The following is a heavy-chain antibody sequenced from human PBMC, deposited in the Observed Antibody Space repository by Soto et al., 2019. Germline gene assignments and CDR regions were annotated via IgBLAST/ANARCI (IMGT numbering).Heavy chain of an antibody. V-gene: IGHV1-18*01. Sequence: SGYTFTSYGISWVRQAPGQGLEWMGWIGAYSGNTNYAQKLQGRVTMTTDTSTSTAYMELRSLRSDDTAVYYCARDKWLVQDWFDPWGQGTLVTVSS. CDR3: ARDKWLVQDWFDP. CDR2: IGAYSGNT. CDR1: GYTFTSYG. J-gene: IGHJ5*02. D-gene: IGHD6-19*01.